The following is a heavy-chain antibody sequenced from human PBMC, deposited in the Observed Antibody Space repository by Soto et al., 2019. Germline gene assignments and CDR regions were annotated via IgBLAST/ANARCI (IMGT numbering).Heavy chain of an antibody. V-gene: IGHV1-8*01. CDR2: MNPNSGNT. J-gene: IGHJ5*02. D-gene: IGHD3-3*01. CDR1: GYTFSSYD. Sequence: AASVKVSCKASGYTFSSYDINWVRQASGQGLEWMGWMNPNSGNTGYAQKFQGRVTMTRNTSISTAYMELSSLRSEDTAVYYCAGGHYDFGSGPNGFDPCGQGTLVTVSS. CDR3: AGGHYDFGSGPNGFDP.